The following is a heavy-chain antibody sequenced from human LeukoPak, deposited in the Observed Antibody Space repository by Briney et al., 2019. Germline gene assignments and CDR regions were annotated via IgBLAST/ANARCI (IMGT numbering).Heavy chain of an antibody. J-gene: IGHJ4*02. CDR3: ALLSGGTFDY. CDR1: GFTFSSYA. CDR2: ISNGGDP. D-gene: IGHD2/OR15-2a*01. V-gene: IGHV3-23*01. Sequence: GGSLRLSCAASGFTFSSYAMSWVRQAPGKGLEWVSTISNGGDPFYGDSVKGRSTISRDESTNTFSLQLDSLRVEDMGVYYCALLSGGTFDYWGQGTQVTVAS.